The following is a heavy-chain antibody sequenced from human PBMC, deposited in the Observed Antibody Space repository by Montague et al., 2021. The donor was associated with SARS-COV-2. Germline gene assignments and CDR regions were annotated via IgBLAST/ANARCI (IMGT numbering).Heavy chain of an antibody. V-gene: IGHV3-11*06. D-gene: IGHD5-18*01. Sequence: SLRLSCAASGFTFSDYYMSWIRQAPGKGLEWVSYITSSSYTNYADSVKGRFAISRDNAKNSLYLQMNSLRAEDTVVYYCARRRGAWIELWSFDYWGQGTLVTVSS. CDR3: ARRRGAWIELWSFDY. CDR1: GFTFSDYY. J-gene: IGHJ4*02. CDR2: ITSSSYT.